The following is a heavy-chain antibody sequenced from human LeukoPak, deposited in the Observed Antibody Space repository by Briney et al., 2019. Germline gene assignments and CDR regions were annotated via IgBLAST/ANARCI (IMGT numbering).Heavy chain of an antibody. CDR2: IRFDGSNK. J-gene: IGHJ4*02. CDR1: GFTFSSYG. D-gene: IGHD1-1*01. CDR3: ARAYNLDY. Sequence: PGASLTLSCAASGFTFSSYGIHSVRQAPGKWLEWVAFIRFDGSNKYYADSVKGRFTISRDNSKNTLYLQMNSLRAEDTAVYYCARAYNLDYWGQGTMVTVSS. V-gene: IGHV3-30*02.